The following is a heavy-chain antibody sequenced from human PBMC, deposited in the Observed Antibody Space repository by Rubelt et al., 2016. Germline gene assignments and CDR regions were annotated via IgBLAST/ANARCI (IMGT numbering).Heavy chain of an antibody. Sequence: QLQLQESGPGLVKPSETLSLTCTVSGGSISSSSYYWSWIRQPPGKGLEWIGYIYYSGSTNYNPSPKSRVTISVYTSKNQFSLKLSSVTAADTAVYYCARRGYGSGSPFDYWGQGTLVTVSS. V-gene: IGHV4-61*05. D-gene: IGHD3-10*01. CDR3: ARRGYGSGSPFDY. CDR2: IYYSGST. J-gene: IGHJ4*02. CDR1: GGSISSSSYY.